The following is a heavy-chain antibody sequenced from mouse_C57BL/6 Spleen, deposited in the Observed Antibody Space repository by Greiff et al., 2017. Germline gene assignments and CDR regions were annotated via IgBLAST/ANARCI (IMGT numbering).Heavy chain of an antibody. CDR3: ARDITTVVADY. CDR2: ISDGGSYT. V-gene: IGHV5-4*01. D-gene: IGHD1-1*01. CDR1: GFAFSSYA. Sequence: EVMLVESGGGLVKPGGSLKLSCAASGFAFSSYAMSWVRQTPEKRLAWVATISDGGSYTYYPDNVKGRFTISRDNAKNNLYLQMSHLKSEDTAMYYCARDITTVVADYWGQGTTLTVSS. J-gene: IGHJ2*01.